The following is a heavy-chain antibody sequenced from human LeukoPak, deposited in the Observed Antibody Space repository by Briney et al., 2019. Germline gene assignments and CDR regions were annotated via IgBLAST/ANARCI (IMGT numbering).Heavy chain of an antibody. V-gene: IGHV4-34*01. CDR1: GGSFSDYD. D-gene: IGHD1-1*01. J-gene: IGHJ4*02. CDR2: INQSGST. CDR3: ARYVPVRTGTTRASFDY. Sequence: PSDTLSLTCAVYGGSFSDYDWSWIRQPPGKGLEWIGEINQSGSTNCDPSLKSRVSMSIDTSKSQFSLNLRSVTAADTAVYYCARYVPVRTGTTRASFDYWGQGTLVTVSS.